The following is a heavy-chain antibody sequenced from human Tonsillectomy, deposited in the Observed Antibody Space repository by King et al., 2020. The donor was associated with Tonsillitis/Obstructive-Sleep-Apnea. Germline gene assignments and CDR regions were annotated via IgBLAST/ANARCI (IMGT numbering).Heavy chain of an antibody. CDR3: AREGAVMNAFDI. V-gene: IGHV4-59*01. CDR1: GGSISSYY. Sequence: VQLQESGPGLVKPSETLSLTCTVSGGSISSYYWSWIRQPPGKGLECIGYIYYTGSTNYNPSLKGRVTISVDTSQNQFSLKLSSVTAADTAVYYCAREGAVMNAFDIWGQGTMVTVSS. D-gene: IGHD2-8*01. J-gene: IGHJ3*02. CDR2: IYYTGST.